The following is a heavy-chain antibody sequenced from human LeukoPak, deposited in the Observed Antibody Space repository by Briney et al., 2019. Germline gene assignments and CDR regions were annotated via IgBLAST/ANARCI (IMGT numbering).Heavy chain of an antibody. CDR1: GFSLSTSGVG. D-gene: IGHD6-6*01. CDR2: IYWDDDK. J-gene: IGHJ4*02. Sequence: SGPTLVNPTQTLTLTCTFSGFSLSTSGVGVGWIRQPPGKALEWLALIYWDDDKRYSPSLKSRLTITKDTSKNQVVLTMTNMDPVDAATYYCAHRRPLAARTGFDYWGQGTLVTVSS. CDR3: AHRRPLAARTGFDY. V-gene: IGHV2-5*02.